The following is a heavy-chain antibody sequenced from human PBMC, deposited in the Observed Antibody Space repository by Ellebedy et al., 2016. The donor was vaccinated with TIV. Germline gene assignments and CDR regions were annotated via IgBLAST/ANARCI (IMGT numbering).Heavy chain of an antibody. CDR2: ISYDGSNK. Sequence: GESLKISXAASGFTFSSFGMHWVRQAPGKGLEWVALISYDGSNKYYADSVKGRFTISRDNSKNTLYLQMNSLRAEDTAVYYCAKFPPYADYSQAHFDLWGRGTLVTVSS. CDR1: GFTFSSFG. V-gene: IGHV3-30*18. D-gene: IGHD4-17*01. J-gene: IGHJ2*01. CDR3: AKFPPYADYSQAHFDL.